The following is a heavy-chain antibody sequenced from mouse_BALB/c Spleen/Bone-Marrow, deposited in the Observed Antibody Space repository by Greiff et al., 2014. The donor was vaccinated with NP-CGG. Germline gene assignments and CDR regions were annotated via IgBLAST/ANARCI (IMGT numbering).Heavy chain of an antibody. CDR1: GYTFTDYA. CDR2: ISTYSGNT. CDR3: AKYGYGSSYYAMDY. Sequence: VQVVESGPELVRPGVSVKISCKGSGYTFTDYAMHWVKQSHAKSLEWIGVISTYSGNTNYNQKFKGEATMTVDKSSSTAYMELARLTSEDSAIYYCAKYGYGSSYYAMDYWGQGTSVTVSS. V-gene: IGHV1-67*01. J-gene: IGHJ4*01. D-gene: IGHD1-1*01.